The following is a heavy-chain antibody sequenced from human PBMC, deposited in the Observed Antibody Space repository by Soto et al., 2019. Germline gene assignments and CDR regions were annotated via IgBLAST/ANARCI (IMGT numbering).Heavy chain of an antibody. V-gene: IGHV4-39*01. CDR2: IYYSGRT. J-gene: IGHJ4*02. D-gene: IGHD2-21*02. CDR1: GESISRSCYY. CDR3: ARQRTTVVTQAYFDH. Sequence: SETRSRTWIVPGESISRSCYYWVWIRQPPGKGLEWIGSIYYSGRTYYNPSFKSRVTISIDTSKNQFSLKLSSVTATDTAVYYCARQRTTVVTQAYFDHWGQGALVTVSS.